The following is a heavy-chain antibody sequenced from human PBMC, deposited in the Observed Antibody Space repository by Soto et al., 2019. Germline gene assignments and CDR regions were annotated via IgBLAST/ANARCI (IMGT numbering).Heavy chain of an antibody. CDR1: GGTFSSYA. J-gene: IGHJ3*02. Sequence: GASVKVSCKASGGTFSSYAISWVRQAPGQGLEWMGGIIPIFGTANYAQKFQGRVTITADESTSTAYMELSSLRSEDTAVYYCARDPGHQNYLRPDAFDIWGQGTMVTVS. CDR3: ARDPGHQNYLRPDAFDI. D-gene: IGHD1-7*01. CDR2: IIPIFGTA. V-gene: IGHV1-69*13.